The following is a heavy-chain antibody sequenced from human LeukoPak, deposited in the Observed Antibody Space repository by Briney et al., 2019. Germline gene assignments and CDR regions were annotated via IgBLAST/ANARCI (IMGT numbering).Heavy chain of an antibody. CDR3: ARLWFGEFLDY. V-gene: IGHV3-74*01. J-gene: IGHJ4*02. CDR2: INSDGSST. D-gene: IGHD3-10*01. CDR1: GFTFSSYW. Sequence: GGSLSLSCAASGFTFSSYWMHWVRQAPGKGLVWVSRINSDGSSTSYADSVKGRFTISRDNAKNTLSLQMNSLRAEDTAVYYCARLWFGEFLDYWGQGTLVTVSS.